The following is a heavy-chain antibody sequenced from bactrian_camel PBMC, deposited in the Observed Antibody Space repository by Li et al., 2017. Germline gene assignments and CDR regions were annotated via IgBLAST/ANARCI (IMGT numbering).Heavy chain of an antibody. J-gene: IGHJ4*01. CDR1: GYMYSRYC. CDR2: INNDINNDGGGTA. Sequence: QLVESGGGSVQAGGSLRLSCVTSGYMYSRYCMGWFRQAPGKGLEWVSTINNDINNDGGGTAGYADSVKDRFTTSRDNAKNTVYLQMNSLKPEDTAVYYCAADTSGVYSDSPPSGSWGQGTQVTVS. V-gene: IGHV3S25*01. D-gene: IGHD4*01. CDR3: AADTSGVYSDSPPSGS.